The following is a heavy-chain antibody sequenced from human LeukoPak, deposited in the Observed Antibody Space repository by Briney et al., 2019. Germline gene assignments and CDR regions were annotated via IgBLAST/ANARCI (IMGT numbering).Heavy chain of an antibody. D-gene: IGHD5-24*01. CDR3: ARGGQGDGYSADEAFDF. CDR2: IYYSGST. J-gene: IGHJ3*01. CDR1: GGSISSGDYY. Sequence: SQTLSLTCTVSGGSISSGDYYWSWIRQPPGKGLEWIGYIYYSGSTYYNPSLKSRVTISVDTSKNQFSLKLSSVTPEDTAVYYCARGGQGDGYSADEAFDFWGQGTMVTVSS. V-gene: IGHV4-30-4*01.